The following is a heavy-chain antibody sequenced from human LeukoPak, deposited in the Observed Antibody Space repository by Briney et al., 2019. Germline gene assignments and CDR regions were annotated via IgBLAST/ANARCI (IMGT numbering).Heavy chain of an antibody. J-gene: IGHJ4*02. V-gene: IGHV3-7*01. CDR1: GFTLSIYW. CDR3: ASWGAGGNS. D-gene: IGHD3-16*01. CDR2: INPDGSGK. Sequence: GGSLRLSCEASGFTLSIYWMNWVRQVPGKGLDWVAYINPDGSGKRYVDSVKGRFTIARDNADNSLSLQMNSLRAEDTAVYYCASWGAGGNSWGQGTLVTVSS.